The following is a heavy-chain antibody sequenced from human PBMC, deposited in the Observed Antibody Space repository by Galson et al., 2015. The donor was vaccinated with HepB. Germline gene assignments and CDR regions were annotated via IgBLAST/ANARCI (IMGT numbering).Heavy chain of an antibody. D-gene: IGHD6-13*01. CDR1: GFTFSSYA. Sequence: SLRLSCAASGFTFSSYAFHWVRQAPGKGLEWVAVISYDGSNKNYADSVKGRFTISRDESRNTLHLQMNSLRAEDTAIYYCARDKDPSRSWVDGLIYYGLAVWGQGTTVTFSS. J-gene: IGHJ6*02. CDR2: ISYDGSNK. CDR3: ARDKDPSRSWVDGLIYYGLAV. V-gene: IGHV3-30*04.